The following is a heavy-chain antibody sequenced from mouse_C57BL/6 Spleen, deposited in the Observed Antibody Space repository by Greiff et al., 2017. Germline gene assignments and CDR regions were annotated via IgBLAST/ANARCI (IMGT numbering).Heavy chain of an antibody. CDR2: IYPGDGDT. V-gene: IGHV1-82*01. CDR1: GYAFSSSW. D-gene: IGHD3-2*02. CDR3: ARGSGPDY. J-gene: IGHJ2*01. Sequence: QVQLQQSGPELVTPGASVKISCKASGYAFSSSWMNWVKQRPGKGLEWIGRIYPGDGDTNYNGKFKGKATLNADKSSSTAYMQLSSLTSEDSAVYFCARGSGPDYWGQGTTLTVAS.